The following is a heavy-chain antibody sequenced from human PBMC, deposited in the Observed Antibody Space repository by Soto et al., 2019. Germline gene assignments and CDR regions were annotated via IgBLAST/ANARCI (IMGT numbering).Heavy chain of an antibody. CDR1: GDSVSSNSVV. CDR3: ARLVGNSWIDY. V-gene: IGHV6-1*01. CDR2: TYYRSRWHY. J-gene: IGHJ4*02. Sequence: QVQLQQSGPGLVQPSQTLSLTCAISGDSVSSNSVVWNWIRQSPSRGLEWLGRTYYRSRWHYEYAESVKSRIIINPDTSKNQLSLQLHSVPPEETGVYYCARLVGNSWIDYWGQGTLVTVSS. D-gene: IGHD6-13*01.